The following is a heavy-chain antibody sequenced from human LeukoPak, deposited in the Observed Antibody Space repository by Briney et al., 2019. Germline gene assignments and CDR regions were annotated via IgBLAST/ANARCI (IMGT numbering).Heavy chain of an antibody. CDR3: AKTFRVTIFGGDFDY. CDR1: GFTFSSYA. D-gene: IGHD3-3*01. J-gene: IGHJ4*02. Sequence: GGSLRLSCAASGFTFSSYAMSWVRQAPGKGLEWVSAISGSGGSTYYADSVKGRFTISRDNSKNTLYLQMNSLRAEDTAVYYCAKTFRVTIFGGDFDYWGQGTLVTVSS. CDR2: ISGSGGST. V-gene: IGHV3-23*01.